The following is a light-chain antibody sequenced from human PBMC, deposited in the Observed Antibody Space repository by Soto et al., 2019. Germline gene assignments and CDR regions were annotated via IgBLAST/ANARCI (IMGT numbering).Light chain of an antibody. V-gene: IGLV2-11*01. CDR3: CSYAGSFTYVV. CDR1: SSDVGGYKY. Sequence: QSVLTQPRSVSGSPGQSVTISCTGTSSDVGGYKYVSWYQHHPGKAPKFMIYDVSKRPSGVPDRFSGSKSGNTASLTISGLQAEDEADYYCCSYAGSFTYVVFGGGTKLTVL. CDR2: DVS. J-gene: IGLJ2*01.